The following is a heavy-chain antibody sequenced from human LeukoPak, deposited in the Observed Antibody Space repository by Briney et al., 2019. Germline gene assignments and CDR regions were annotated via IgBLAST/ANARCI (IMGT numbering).Heavy chain of an antibody. CDR3: ARVASSWYSGYYYYMDV. D-gene: IGHD6-13*01. CDR2: ISAYNGNT. V-gene: IGHV1-18*01. Sequence: ASVKVSCKASGYTFTSYGISWARQAPGQGLEWMGWISAYNGNTNYAQKLQGRVTMTTDTSTSTAYMELRSLRSDDTAVYYCARVASSWYSGYYYYMDVWGKGTTVTVSS. CDR1: GYTFTSYG. J-gene: IGHJ6*03.